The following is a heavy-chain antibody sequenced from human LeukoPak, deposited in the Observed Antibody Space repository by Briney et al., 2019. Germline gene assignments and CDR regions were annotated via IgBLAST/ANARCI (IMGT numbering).Heavy chain of an antibody. D-gene: IGHD6-19*01. Sequence: ASVKVSCKASGYTFTSYYMHWVRQAPGQGLEWMGIINPSGGSTSYAQKFQGRVTMTRDMSTSTVYMELSSLRSEDTAVYYCARDSALAVAGSISPDAFDIWGQGTMVTVSS. V-gene: IGHV1-46*01. CDR2: INPSGGST. CDR3: ARDSALAVAGSISPDAFDI. J-gene: IGHJ3*02. CDR1: GYTFTSYY.